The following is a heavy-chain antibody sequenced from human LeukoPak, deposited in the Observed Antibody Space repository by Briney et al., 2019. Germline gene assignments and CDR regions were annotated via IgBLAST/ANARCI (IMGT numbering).Heavy chain of an antibody. J-gene: IGHJ6*03. CDR1: GYTFTSYY. Sequence: ASVKVSCKASGYTFTSYYMHWVRQAPGQGPEWMGGINPNGGGTNYAQNFQSRVTMTRTTSIRTVYMELSRLRSDDTAIYFCARDIRYRNYMDVWGKGTTVTVSS. V-gene: IGHV1-2*02. CDR2: INPNGGGT. D-gene: IGHD5-12*01. CDR3: ARDIRYRNYMDV.